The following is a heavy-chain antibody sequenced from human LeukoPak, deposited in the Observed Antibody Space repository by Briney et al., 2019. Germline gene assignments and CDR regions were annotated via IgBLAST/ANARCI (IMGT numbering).Heavy chain of an antibody. CDR1: GYTFTSYD. Sequence: ASVKVSCKASGYTFTSYDINWVRQAPGQGLEWMGGIIPIFGTANYAQKFQGRVTITADKSTSTAYMELSSLRSEDTAVYYCAKMVTYDAFDIWGQGTMVTVSS. CDR2: IIPIFGTA. CDR3: AKMVTYDAFDI. J-gene: IGHJ3*02. V-gene: IGHV1-69*06. D-gene: IGHD2-21*02.